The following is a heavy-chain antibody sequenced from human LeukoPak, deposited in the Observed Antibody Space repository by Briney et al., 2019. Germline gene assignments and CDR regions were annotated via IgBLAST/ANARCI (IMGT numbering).Heavy chain of an antibody. Sequence: SETLSLTCAVYGGSFSGYYWSWIRQPPGKGLEWIGEINHSGSTNYNPSLKSRVTISVDTSKNQFSLKLSSVTAADTAVYYCICSSSTCQDGLFDYWGQGTLVIVSS. V-gene: IGHV4-34*01. D-gene: IGHD2-2*01. CDR3: ICSSSTCQDGLFDY. J-gene: IGHJ4*02. CDR1: GGSFSGYY. CDR2: INHSGST.